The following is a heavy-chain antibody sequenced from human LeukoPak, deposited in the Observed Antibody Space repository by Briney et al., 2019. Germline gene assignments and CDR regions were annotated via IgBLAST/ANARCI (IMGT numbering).Heavy chain of an antibody. CDR3: ARHDGSSWYYAFDV. CDR1: GVSISSYY. J-gene: IGHJ3*01. CDR2: IYYSGST. D-gene: IGHD6-13*01. Sequence: SEALSLTCTVSGVSISSYYWSWIRQPPGKGLEWIGYIYYSGSTNYNPSLKSRVTISLDTSKNQFSLKLSSVAAADTAVYYCARHDGSSWYYAFDVWGQGTMVTVSS. V-gene: IGHV4-59*08.